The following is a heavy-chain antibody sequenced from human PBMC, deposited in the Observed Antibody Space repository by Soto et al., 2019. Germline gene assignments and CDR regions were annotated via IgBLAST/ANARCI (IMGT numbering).Heavy chain of an antibody. CDR2: IYYSGST. J-gene: IGHJ6*02. D-gene: IGHD4-17*01. Sequence: PSETLSLTCTVSGGSISSYYWSWIRQPPGKGLEWIGYIYYSGSTNYNPSLKSRVTISVDTSKNQFSLKLSSVTAADTAVYYCAGSPRTVTLDYYYGMDVWGQGTTVTVSS. CDR3: AGSPRTVTLDYYYGMDV. V-gene: IGHV4-59*08. CDR1: GGSISSYY.